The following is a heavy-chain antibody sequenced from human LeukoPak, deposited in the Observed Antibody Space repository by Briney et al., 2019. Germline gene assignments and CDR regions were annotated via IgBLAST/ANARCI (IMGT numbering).Heavy chain of an antibody. CDR2: VKSDGTAT. CDR3: VRKFATGD. D-gene: IGHD1-14*01. Sequence: GSLRLSCAASGFTFSSHLMHWVRQAQGTGLVWVSSVKSDGTATNYADSVKGRFTISRDNAKNTLYLQMNSLRVEDTAVYYCVRKFATGDWGQGTLVTVSS. V-gene: IGHV3-74*01. J-gene: IGHJ4*02. CDR1: GFTFSSHL.